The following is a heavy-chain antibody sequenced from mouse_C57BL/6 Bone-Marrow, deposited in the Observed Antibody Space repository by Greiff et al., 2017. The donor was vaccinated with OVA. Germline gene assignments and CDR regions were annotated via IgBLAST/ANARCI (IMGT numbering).Heavy chain of an antibody. CDR1: GYTFTGYW. Sequence: VQLQQSGAELMKPGASVKLSCKATGYTFTGYWIEWVKQRPGHGLEWIGEILPGSGSTNYTEKFKGKATFTADTSSNTAYMQLSSLTTEDSAIYYCARPPYYGRASYWYFDVWGTGTTVTVSS. D-gene: IGHD1-1*01. CDR3: ARPPYYGRASYWYFDV. V-gene: IGHV1-9*01. J-gene: IGHJ1*03. CDR2: ILPGSGST.